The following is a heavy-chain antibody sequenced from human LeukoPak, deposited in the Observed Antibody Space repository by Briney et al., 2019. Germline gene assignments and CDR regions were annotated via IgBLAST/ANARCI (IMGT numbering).Heavy chain of an antibody. D-gene: IGHD3-3*01. CDR1: GGSISSSSYY. Sequence: PSETLSLTCTVSGGSISSSSYYWGWIRQPPGKGLEWIGSIYYSGSTYYNPSLKSRVTISVDTSKNQFSLKLSSVTAADTAVYYCARVPTIFGVVITASYYFDYWGQGTLVTVSS. V-gene: IGHV4-39*01. CDR3: ARVPTIFGVVITASYYFDY. J-gene: IGHJ4*02. CDR2: IYYSGST.